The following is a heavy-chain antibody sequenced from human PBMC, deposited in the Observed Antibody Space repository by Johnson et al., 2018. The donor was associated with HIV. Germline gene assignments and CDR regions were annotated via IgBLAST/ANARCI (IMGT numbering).Heavy chain of an antibody. Sequence: VQLVESGGGLVQPGRSLRLSCVTSGFTFDDYGMHWVRQAAGKGLEWVSGLSWNSGSIAYGDSVKGRFTISRDNAKNSLYLQMNSLRAEDTAVYYCARDLRDIVVPDAFDIWGQGTMVTVSS. V-gene: IGHV3-9*01. CDR1: GFTFDDYG. D-gene: IGHD5-12*01. CDR2: LSWNSGSI. CDR3: ARDLRDIVVPDAFDI. J-gene: IGHJ3*02.